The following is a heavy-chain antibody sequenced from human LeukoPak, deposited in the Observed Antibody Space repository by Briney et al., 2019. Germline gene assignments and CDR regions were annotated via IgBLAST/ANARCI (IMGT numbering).Heavy chain of an antibody. J-gene: IGHJ4*02. V-gene: IGHV3-23*01. D-gene: IGHD1-14*01. CDR2: LTGGGGGT. CDR1: GFTFSTYA. Sequence: TGGSLRLSCAASGFTFSTYAMSWVRQAPGKGLEWVSSLTGGGGGTSYADSVKGRFTISRDNSKNTLYLQMNSLRAEDTAVYYCAKDKGAVTGTFDYWGQGTLVTVSS. CDR3: AKDKGAVTGTFDY.